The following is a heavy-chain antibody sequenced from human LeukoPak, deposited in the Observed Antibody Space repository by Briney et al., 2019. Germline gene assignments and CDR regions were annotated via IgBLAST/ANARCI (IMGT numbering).Heavy chain of an antibody. CDR2: IYYSGST. CDR1: GGSISSSSYY. Sequence: SETLSLTCTVSGGSISSSSYYWSWIRQPPGKGLEWIGYIYYSGSTNYNPSLKSRVTISVDTSKNQFSLKLSSVTAADTAVYYCARDSGWSGVHYYYGMDVWGQGTTVTVSS. V-gene: IGHV4-61*01. J-gene: IGHJ6*02. CDR3: ARDSGWSGVHYYYGMDV. D-gene: IGHD3-3*01.